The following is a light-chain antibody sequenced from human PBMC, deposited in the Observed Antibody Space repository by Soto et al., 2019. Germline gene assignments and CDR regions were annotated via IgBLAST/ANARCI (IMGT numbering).Light chain of an antibody. V-gene: IGLV2-8*01. CDR1: RSDVGGYNY. CDR2: EVN. CDR3: SSYGGSSNLV. J-gene: IGLJ2*01. Sequence: QWVLTQTPSAYGSPGQSVTISCTGTRSDVGGYNYVSWYQQHPGKAPKLMIYEVNKRPSGVPDRFSGSKSGNTASLTVSGLQAEDEADYYCSSYGGSSNLVFGGGTKVTVL.